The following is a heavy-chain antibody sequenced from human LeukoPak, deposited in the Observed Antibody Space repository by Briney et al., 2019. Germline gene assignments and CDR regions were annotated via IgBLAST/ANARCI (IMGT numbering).Heavy chain of an antibody. V-gene: IGHV6-1*01. CDR2: TYYRSKWYN. CDR1: GGSVSSNSAA. J-gene: IGHJ3*02. Sequence: SQTLSLTCAISGGSVSSNSAAWNWIRQSPSRGLEWLGRTYYRSKWYNDYAVSVKSRISINPDTSKNQFSLQLNSVTPEDTAVYYCARTNTMVRGVIITGAFDIWGQGTMVTVSS. CDR3: ARTNTMVRGVIITGAFDI. D-gene: IGHD3-10*01.